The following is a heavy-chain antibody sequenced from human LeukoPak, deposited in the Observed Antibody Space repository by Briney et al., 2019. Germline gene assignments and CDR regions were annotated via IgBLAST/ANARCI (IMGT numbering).Heavy chain of an antibody. J-gene: IGHJ4*02. Sequence: ASVKVSCKAPGYTFTGYYMHWVRQAPGQGLEWMGWINPNSGGTNYAQKFQGRVTMTRDTSISTAYMELSRLRSDDTAVYYCARVSRAVPAASYWNYWGQGTLVTVSS. CDR3: ARVSRAVPAASYWNY. D-gene: IGHD2-2*01. CDR1: GYTFTGYY. CDR2: INPNSGGT. V-gene: IGHV1-2*02.